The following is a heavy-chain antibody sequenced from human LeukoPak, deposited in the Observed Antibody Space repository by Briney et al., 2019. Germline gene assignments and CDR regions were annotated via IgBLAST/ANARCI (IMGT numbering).Heavy chain of an antibody. CDR3: ARVVDGRARDAFDI. D-gene: IGHD2-15*01. CDR1: GYTFTSYG. V-gene: IGHV1-18*01. Sequence: ASVKVSCKASGYTFTSYGISWARQAPGQGLEWMGWISAYNGNTNYAQKLQGRVTMTTDTSTSTAYMELRSLRSDDTAVYYCARVVDGRARDAFDIWGQGTMVTVSS. J-gene: IGHJ3*02. CDR2: ISAYNGNT.